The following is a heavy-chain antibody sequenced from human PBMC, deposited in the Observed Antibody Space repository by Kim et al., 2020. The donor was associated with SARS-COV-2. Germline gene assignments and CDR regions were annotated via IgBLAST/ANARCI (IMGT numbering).Heavy chain of an antibody. CDR1: GFIFSTSA. CDR3: AIGLRSRDGYK. Sequence: GGSLRLSCAASGFIFSTSAMAWVRQAPGKGLEWVSSISSGGGTIYYADSVKGRFTISRDSSKNTLYLQMNSLRAEDTAVYYCAIGLRSRDGYKWGQGTLVTVSS. V-gene: IGHV3-23*01. J-gene: IGHJ4*02. CDR2: ISSGGGTI. D-gene: IGHD5-12*01.